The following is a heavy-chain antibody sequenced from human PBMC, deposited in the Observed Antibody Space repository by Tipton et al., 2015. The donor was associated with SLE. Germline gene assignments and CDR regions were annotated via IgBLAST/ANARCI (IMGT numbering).Heavy chain of an antibody. CDR2: IYHSGST. V-gene: IGHV4-30-2*01. Sequence: LRLSCAVSGGSISSGGYSWSWIRQPPGKGLEWIGYIYHSGSTYYNPSLKSRVTISVGRSKNQFSLKLSSVTAADTAVYYCARASTLTTVTTLDYYGMDVWGQGTTVTVSS. CDR3: ARASTLTTVTTLDYYGMDV. D-gene: IGHD4-17*01. J-gene: IGHJ6*02. CDR1: GGSISSGGYS.